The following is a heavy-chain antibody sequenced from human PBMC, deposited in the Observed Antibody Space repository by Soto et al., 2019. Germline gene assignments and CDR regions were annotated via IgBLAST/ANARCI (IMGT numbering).Heavy chain of an antibody. Sequence: QLQLVETGGGVVQHGRSLRLSCVASGFTLSTHAMHWVRQAPGKGLEWVAVVWSDGNKQYYADSVMGRFTISRDNSRNTLYLQMNSLRAEDTALYFCASGPPSSGWCRNIYYYYGLDAWGQGTTVTVTS. J-gene: IGHJ6*02. D-gene: IGHD6-19*01. CDR2: VWSDGNKQ. V-gene: IGHV3-33*01. CDR1: GFTLSTHA. CDR3: ASGPPSSGWCRNIYYYYGLDA.